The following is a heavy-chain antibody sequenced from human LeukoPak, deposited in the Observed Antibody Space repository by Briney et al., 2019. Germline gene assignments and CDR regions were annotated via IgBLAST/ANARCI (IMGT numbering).Heavy chain of an antibody. V-gene: IGHV1-69*13. D-gene: IGHD2-15*01. CDR3: ARVGYCSGGSCYGDHYFDY. CDR1: GGSFSSYV. J-gene: IGHJ4*02. Sequence: GASVRVSCKATGGSFSSYVIGWVRQAPGQWLEWMGGIIPIFGTANYAQKFQGRVTITADESTSTAYMELSSLRSEDTAVYYCARVGYCSGGSCYGDHYFDYWGQGTLVTVSS. CDR2: IIPIFGTA.